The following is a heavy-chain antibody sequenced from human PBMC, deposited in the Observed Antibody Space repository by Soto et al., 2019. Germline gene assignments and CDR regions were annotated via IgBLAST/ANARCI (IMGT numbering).Heavy chain of an antibody. CDR3: ARALPLYGPIDY. D-gene: IGHD3-10*01. CDR2: INSDGSST. Sequence: GGSLRLSCAASGFTFSTYWVHWVRQAPGKGLVWVSRINSDGSSTNYADSVKGRFTISRDNAKNTLYLQMNSLRAEDTAVYYCARALPLYGPIDYWGQGTLVTVSS. CDR1: GFTFSTYW. J-gene: IGHJ4*02. V-gene: IGHV3-74*01.